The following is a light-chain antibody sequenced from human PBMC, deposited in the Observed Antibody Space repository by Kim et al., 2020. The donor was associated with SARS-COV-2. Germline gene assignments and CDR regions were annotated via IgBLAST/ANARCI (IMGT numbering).Light chain of an antibody. CDR2: DAS. CDR1: QSINNA. CDR3: RQYNRYCT. J-gene: IGKJ4*01. Sequence: DIQMTQSPSTLSAYVGDRVTITCRASQSINNALACYQQKPGRAPKLLIYDASSLESGVPSRFSGSGSGAEFTLTISSLQPEDSATYYCRQYNRYCTFCGGAKVDSK. V-gene: IGKV1-5*01.